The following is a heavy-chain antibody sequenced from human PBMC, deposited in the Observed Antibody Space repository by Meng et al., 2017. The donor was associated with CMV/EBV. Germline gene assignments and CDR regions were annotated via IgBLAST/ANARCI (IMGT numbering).Heavy chain of an antibody. D-gene: IGHD6-13*01. CDR1: GGSISSCY. CDR2: IYTSGST. CDR3: AREMPIAAAGCFDY. Sequence: QQSAPRLVTPSETLPLTCAGCGGSISSCYWSWFRQPAGKGLEWMVRIYTSGSTNYNSSLKSRVTMSVNTSKNQFSLKLSSVTAADTAVYYCAREMPIAAAGCFDYWGQGTLVTVSS. V-gene: IGHV4-4*07. J-gene: IGHJ4*02.